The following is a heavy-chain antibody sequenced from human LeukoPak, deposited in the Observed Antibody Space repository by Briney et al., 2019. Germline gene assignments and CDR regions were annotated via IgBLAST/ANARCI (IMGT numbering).Heavy chain of an antibody. Sequence: SETLSLTCTVSGGSISSYYWSWIRQPPGKGLEWIGYIYYSGSTNYNPSLKSRVTISVDTSKNQFSLKLSSVTAADTAVYYCARGRGSYYDAFDIWGQGTMVTVSS. V-gene: IGHV4-59*01. D-gene: IGHD1-26*01. CDR1: GGSISSYY. CDR2: IYYSGST. CDR3: ARGRGSYYDAFDI. J-gene: IGHJ3*02.